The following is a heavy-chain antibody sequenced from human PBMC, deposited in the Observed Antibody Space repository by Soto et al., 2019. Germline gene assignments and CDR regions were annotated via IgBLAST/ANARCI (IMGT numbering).Heavy chain of an antibody. CDR1: GFTFSSYG. J-gene: IGHJ6*02. D-gene: IGHD3-10*01. V-gene: IGHV3-33*01. Sequence: QVQLVESGGGVVQPGRSLRLSCAASGFTFSSYGMNWVRQAPGKGLEWVAVIWYDGSNKYYADSVKGRFTISRDNSKNTLYLQMNSLRAEDTAVYHCARPSRRSVSSYYYYGIDVWGQGTTVTVSS. CDR3: ARPSRRSVSSYYYYGIDV. CDR2: IWYDGSNK.